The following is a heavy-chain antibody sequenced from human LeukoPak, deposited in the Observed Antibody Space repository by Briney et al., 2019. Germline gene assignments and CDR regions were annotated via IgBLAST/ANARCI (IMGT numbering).Heavy chain of an antibody. Sequence: KPSETLSLTCAASGDSVSSSNYYWSWIRQPPGKGLEWIGYIYYGGNTNYNPSLQSRATISVDTSKSQFSLKLSSVTAADTAVYYCARLTRRSGNYFDYWGQGTLVTVSS. V-gene: IGHV4-61*01. D-gene: IGHD1-1*01. J-gene: IGHJ4*02. CDR2: IYYGGNT. CDR3: ARLTRRSGNYFDY. CDR1: GDSVSSSNYY.